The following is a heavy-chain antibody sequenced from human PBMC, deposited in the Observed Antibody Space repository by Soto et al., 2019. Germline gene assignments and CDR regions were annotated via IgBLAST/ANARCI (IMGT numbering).Heavy chain of an antibody. CDR2: ISYTGSTI. V-gene: IGHV3-48*03. D-gene: IGHD3-22*01. J-gene: IGHJ4*02. CDR1: EFTFSNYE. CDR3: ARGLRNYYDRSGLHY. Sequence: GGSLRLSCVVSEFTFSNYEMNWVRQAPGKGLEWVSYISYTGSTIYYADSVRGRFTISRDNSKNSLYLQMNSLRAEDTAVYYCARGLRNYYDRSGLHYWGQGTLVTVSS.